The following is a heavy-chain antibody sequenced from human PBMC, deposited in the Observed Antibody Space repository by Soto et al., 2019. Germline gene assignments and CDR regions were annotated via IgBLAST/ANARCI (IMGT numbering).Heavy chain of an antibody. CDR1: GFTFSSYD. D-gene: IGHD6-6*01. J-gene: IGHJ4*02. CDR3: ARVVAAPDGYYFDY. V-gene: IGHV3-13*01. Sequence: GGSLRLSCAASGFTFSSYDMHWVRHATGKGLEWVSAIGTAGETYYPGSVKGRFTISRENAKNSLYLQMNSLRAEDTAVYYCARVVAAPDGYYFDYWGQGTLVTVSS. CDR2: IGTAGET.